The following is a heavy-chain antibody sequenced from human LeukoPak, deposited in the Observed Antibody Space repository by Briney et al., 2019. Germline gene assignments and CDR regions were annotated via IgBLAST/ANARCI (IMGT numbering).Heavy chain of an antibody. V-gene: IGHV1-69*04. J-gene: IGHJ4*02. D-gene: IGHD1-7*01. CDR3: AREPTGTSNPPDY. CDR2: IIPILGIA. CDR1: GGTFSSYT. Sequence: SVKVSCKASGGTFSSYTISWVRQAPGQGLEWMGRIIPILGIANYAQKFKGRVTITADKSTSTAYMELSSLRSEDTAVYYCAREPTGTSNPPDYWGQGTLVTVSS.